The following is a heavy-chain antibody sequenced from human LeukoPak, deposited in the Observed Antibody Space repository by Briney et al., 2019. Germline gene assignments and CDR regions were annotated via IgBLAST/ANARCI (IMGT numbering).Heavy chain of an antibody. CDR1: GFIFSSYS. V-gene: IGHV3-48*04. CDR3: ARSYDYIWGTYRPFYYFDY. D-gene: IGHD3-16*02. Sequence: PGGSLRLSCAASGFIFSSYSMNWVRQAPGKGLEWISYISTSSSPIYYADSVKGRFTISRDNAKNSLYLQMNSLRAEDTAVYYCARSYDYIWGTYRPFYYFDYWGQGTMVTVSS. CDR2: ISTSSSPI. J-gene: IGHJ4*02.